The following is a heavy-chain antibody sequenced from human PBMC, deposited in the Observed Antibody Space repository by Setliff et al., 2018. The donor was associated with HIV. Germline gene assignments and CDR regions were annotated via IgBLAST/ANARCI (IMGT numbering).Heavy chain of an antibody. CDR1: GFTFSNYA. V-gene: IGHV3-23*01. J-gene: IGHJ3*02. CDR3: AKVFAFGVDGFDI. Sequence: PGGPRLSCAASGFTFSNYAMGWVRQGPGKGLEWVSTIGAAGYPTHYAESVKGRFTISKENSQNALYLQMNSRTDEDTAVYYCAKVFAFGVDGFDIWGQGTMVTVS. CDR2: IGAAGYPT. D-gene: IGHD3-10*01.